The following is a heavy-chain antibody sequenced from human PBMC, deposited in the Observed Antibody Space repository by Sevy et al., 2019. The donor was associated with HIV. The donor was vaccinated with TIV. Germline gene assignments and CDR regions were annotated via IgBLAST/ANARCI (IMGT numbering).Heavy chain of an antibody. CDR3: ARGVTVTTVPYYFDY. V-gene: IGHV4-34*01. Sequence: SESLSLTCAVYSGSFSAYYWSWIRQPPGKGLEWIGEINHRGSTNYNPSLKSRVTISLHTSKNQFSLKLTSVTAADTAVYYCARGVTVTTVPYYFDYWGQGTLVTVSS. J-gene: IGHJ4*02. D-gene: IGHD4-4*01. CDR1: SGSFSAYY. CDR2: INHRGST.